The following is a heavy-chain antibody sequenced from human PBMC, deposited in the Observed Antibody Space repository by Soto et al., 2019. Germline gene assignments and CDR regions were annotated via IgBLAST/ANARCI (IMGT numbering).Heavy chain of an antibody. CDR2: ISGSGGST. D-gene: IGHD1-26*01. CDR1: GFTFSSYA. CDR3: AKDSPERYSGSYSKVYYYYYGMDV. Sequence: GGSLRLSCAASGFTFSSYAMSWVRQAPGKGLEWVSAISGSGGSTYYADSVKGRFTISRDNSKNTLYLQMNSLRAEDTAVYYCAKDSPERYSGSYSKVYYYYYGMDVWGQGTTVTVSS. J-gene: IGHJ6*02. V-gene: IGHV3-23*01.